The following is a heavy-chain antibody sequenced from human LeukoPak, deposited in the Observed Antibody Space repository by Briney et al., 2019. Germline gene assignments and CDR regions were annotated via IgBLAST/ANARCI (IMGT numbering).Heavy chain of an antibody. Sequence: SETLSLTCTVSGYSISSGYYWGWIRQPPGKGLEWIGSIYHSGSTYYNPSLKSRVTVSVDTSKNQFSLKLSSVTAADTAVYYCARGTPTYYYGSGSLWTWFDPWGQGTLVTVSS. J-gene: IGHJ5*02. V-gene: IGHV4-38-2*02. D-gene: IGHD3-10*01. CDR3: ARGTPTYYYGSGSLWTWFDP. CDR2: IYHSGST. CDR1: GYSISSGYY.